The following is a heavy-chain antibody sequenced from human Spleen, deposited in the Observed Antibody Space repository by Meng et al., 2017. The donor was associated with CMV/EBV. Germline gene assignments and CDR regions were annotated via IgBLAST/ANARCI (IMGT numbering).Heavy chain of an antibody. Sequence: GESLKISCAASGFTFSSYWMSWVRQAPGKGLEWVANIKQDGSEKYYVDSVKGRFTISRDNAKNSLYLELSSLRVEDTAVYFCAKDSDYCSSTGCMDGFDYWGQGTLVTVSS. CDR3: AKDSDYCSSTGCMDGFDY. D-gene: IGHD2-2*01. CDR1: GFTFSSYW. CDR2: IKQDGSEK. J-gene: IGHJ4*02. V-gene: IGHV3-7*01.